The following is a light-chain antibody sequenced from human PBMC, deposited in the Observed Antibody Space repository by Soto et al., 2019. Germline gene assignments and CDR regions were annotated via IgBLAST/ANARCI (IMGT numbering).Light chain of an antibody. CDR3: CSYTSSATSWV. J-gene: IGLJ3*02. V-gene: IGLV2-18*02. CDR2: NVQ. CDR1: SSDFGTYDY. Sequence: QSALFQPPSVSGSPGQSVTISCTGTSSDFGTYDYVSWYRQHPGTVPKPMIYNVQTRPSGVPDRFSGSKSGNTASMTISGLQAEDEADCYYCSYTSSATSWVFGGGTKLTVL.